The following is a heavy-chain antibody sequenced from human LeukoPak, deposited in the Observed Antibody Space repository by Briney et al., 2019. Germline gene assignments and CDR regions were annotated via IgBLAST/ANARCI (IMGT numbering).Heavy chain of an antibody. V-gene: IGHV3-48*03. J-gene: IGHJ4*02. CDR1: GFTFSSYE. Sequence: GGSLRLSCAASGFTFSSYEMNWVRQAPGKGLEWVSYISGRGSTKYYADSVKGRFTISRDNAKNSLYLQMNSLRAEDTAVYYCARDDRYSYGYSQSGHFDYWGQGILVTVSS. D-gene: IGHD5-18*01. CDR2: ISGRGSTK. CDR3: ARDDRYSYGYSQSGHFDY.